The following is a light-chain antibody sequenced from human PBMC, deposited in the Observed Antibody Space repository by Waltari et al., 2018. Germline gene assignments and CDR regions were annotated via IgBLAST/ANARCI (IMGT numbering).Light chain of an antibody. CDR3: QHYVGWPPAYT. J-gene: IGKJ2*01. V-gene: IGKV3-15*01. Sequence: IVMTQSPVTLSVSPGEGATLSCRASQSIRSSLAWYQQRPGQAPRLLIYVASTRATGIAARFRGSGYGTEFSLTISSLQSEDFGIYYCQHYVGWPPAYTFGQGTKLEIK. CDR1: QSIRSS. CDR2: VAS.